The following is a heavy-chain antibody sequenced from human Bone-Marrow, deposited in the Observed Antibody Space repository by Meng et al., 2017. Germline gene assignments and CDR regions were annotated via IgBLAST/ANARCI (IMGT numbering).Heavy chain of an antibody. CDR1: GGSISAYY. V-gene: IGHV4-59*01. D-gene: IGHD2-8*01. Sequence: GSLRLSCTVSGGSISAYYWIWIRQPPGKGLEYIGNIHYTGSANYNPSLESRVTISLDTSKNQFSLKVNSVTAADTAVYYCARSHGVYWGRGTLVTVSS. J-gene: IGHJ4*02. CDR3: ARSHGVY. CDR2: IHYTGSA.